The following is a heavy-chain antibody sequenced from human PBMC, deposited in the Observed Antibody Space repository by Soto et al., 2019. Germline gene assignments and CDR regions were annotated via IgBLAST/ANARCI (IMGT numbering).Heavy chain of an antibody. V-gene: IGHV3-9*01. CDR2: ISWNSGSI. CDR3: TKDKSDGYTAFDI. Sequence: SLSPSCAASGFTFDDYAIHWVRQAPGKGLEWFSGISWNSGSIGYADSVKGRFTISRDNAKNSLYLQMNSLRAEDTALYYCTKDKSDGYTAFDIWGQGTMVTV. CDR1: GFTFDDYA. D-gene: IGHD5-12*01. J-gene: IGHJ3*02.